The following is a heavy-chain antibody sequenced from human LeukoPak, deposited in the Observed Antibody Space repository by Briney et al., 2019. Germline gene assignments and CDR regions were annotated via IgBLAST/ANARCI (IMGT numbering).Heavy chain of an antibody. V-gene: IGHV4-39*01. CDR2: IYYSGST. CDR3: ASRITMIVVVIWDSHDAFDI. Sequence: SETLSLTCTVSGGSISSSSYYWGWIRQPPGKGLEWIGSIYYSGSTYYNPSLKSRVPISVDTSKNQFSLKLSSVTAADTAVYYCASRITMIVVVIWDSHDAFDIWGQGTMVTVSS. CDR1: GGSISSSSYY. J-gene: IGHJ3*02. D-gene: IGHD3-22*01.